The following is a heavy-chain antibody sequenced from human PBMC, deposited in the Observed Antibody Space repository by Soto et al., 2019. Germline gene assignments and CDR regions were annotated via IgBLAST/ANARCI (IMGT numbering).Heavy chain of an antibody. CDR3: ARSAMVRGESYDY. V-gene: IGHV4-59*01. CDR1: GGSISSYY. D-gene: IGHD3-10*01. Sequence: SETLSLTCTVSGGSISSYYWSWIRQPPGKGLEWIGYIYYSGSTNYNPSLKSRVTISVDTSKNQFSLKLSSVTAADTAVYYCARSAMVRGESYDYWGQGTLVTVSS. J-gene: IGHJ4*02. CDR2: IYYSGST.